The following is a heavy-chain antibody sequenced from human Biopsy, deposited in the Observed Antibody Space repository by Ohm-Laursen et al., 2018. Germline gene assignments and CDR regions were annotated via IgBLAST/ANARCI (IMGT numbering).Heavy chain of an antibody. CDR2: IHHSGST. V-gene: IGHV4-4*09. J-gene: IGHJ6*02. CDR3: ARMDCSGGSCHYYSYGMDV. D-gene: IGHD2-15*01. Sequence: SQTLSLTCTVSGVSITAYYWSWIRQPPGKGLECIGNIHHSGSTNYNPSLKSRLTISEDTSKNQFSLKLSSVTAADTAVYYCARMDCSGGSCHYYSYGMDVWGQGTTVTVSS. CDR1: GVSITAYY.